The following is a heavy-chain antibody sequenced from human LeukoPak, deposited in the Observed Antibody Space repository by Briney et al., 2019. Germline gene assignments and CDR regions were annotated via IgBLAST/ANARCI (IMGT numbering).Heavy chain of an antibody. V-gene: IGHV3-23*01. CDR2: ISGSGGST. CDR3: AKDPTPYYDILTGYYNFDY. Sequence: GGSLRLSCAASGFTFSSYGMSWVRQAPGKGLEWVSAISGSGGSTYYADSVKGRFTISRDNSKNTLYLQMNSLRAEDTAVYYCAKDPTPYYDILTGYYNFDYWGQGTLVTVSS. D-gene: IGHD3-9*01. J-gene: IGHJ4*02. CDR1: GFTFSSYG.